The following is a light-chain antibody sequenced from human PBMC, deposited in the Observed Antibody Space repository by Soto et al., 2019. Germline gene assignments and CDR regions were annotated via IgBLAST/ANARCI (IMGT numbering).Light chain of an antibody. CDR3: SSYSISTAYL. CDR2: EVS. Sequence: QSALPQPASVSGSPGQSITISCTGTSSDVGGYDYVSWYQLHPGKAPKLMVFEVSNRPSGVSYRFSGSKSGTTASLTISGLQAEDEADYFCSSYSISTAYLFGTGTKVTVL. V-gene: IGLV2-14*01. J-gene: IGLJ1*01. CDR1: SSDVGGYDY.